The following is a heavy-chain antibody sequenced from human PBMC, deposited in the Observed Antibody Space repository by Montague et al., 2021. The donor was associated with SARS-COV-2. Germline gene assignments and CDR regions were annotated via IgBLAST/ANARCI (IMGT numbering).Heavy chain of an antibody. V-gene: IGHV4-61*02. J-gene: IGHJ4*02. CDR1: GGSIRSGSYY. CDR3: ARAHSGSWAHLDN. CDR2: IYTSGTT. Sequence: TLSLTCTVSGGSIRSGSYYWSWIRQPAGKGLEWIGRIYTSGTTDYSFSLKSRVTISVDTSKHQFSLKLTSVTAADTAVYYCARAHSGSWAHLDNWGQGSLVTVSS. D-gene: IGHD5-12*01.